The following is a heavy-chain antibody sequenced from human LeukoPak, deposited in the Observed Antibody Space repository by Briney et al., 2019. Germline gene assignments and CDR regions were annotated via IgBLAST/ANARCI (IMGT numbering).Heavy chain of an antibody. D-gene: IGHD3-10*01. Sequence: SETLSLTCTVSGGSISSSSYYWGWIRQPPGKGLEWIGSIYYSGSTYYNPSLKSRVTISVDTSKNQFSLKLSSVTAADTAVYYCARQSMVRGVTDAFDIWGQGRMVTVSS. CDR3: ARQSMVRGVTDAFDI. V-gene: IGHV4-39*01. J-gene: IGHJ3*02. CDR1: GGSISSSSYY. CDR2: IYYSGST.